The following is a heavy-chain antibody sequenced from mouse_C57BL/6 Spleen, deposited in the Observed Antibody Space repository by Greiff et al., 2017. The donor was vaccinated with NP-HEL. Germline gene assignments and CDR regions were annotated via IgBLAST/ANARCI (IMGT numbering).Heavy chain of an antibody. Sequence: VQLQQSGAELARPGASVKLSCKASGYTFTSYGISWVKQRTGQGLEWIGEIYPRSGNTYYNEKFKGKATLTADKSSSTAYMELRSLTSADSAVYFWAIRGLDSSGYWFAYWGQGDLFTVAA. CDR1: GYTFTSYG. CDR3: AIRGLDSSGYWFAY. V-gene: IGHV1-81*01. J-gene: IGHJ3*01. CDR2: IYPRSGNT. D-gene: IGHD3-2*02.